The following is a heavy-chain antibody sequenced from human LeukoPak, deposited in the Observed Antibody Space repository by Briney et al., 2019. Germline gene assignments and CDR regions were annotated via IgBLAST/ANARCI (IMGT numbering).Heavy chain of an antibody. V-gene: IGHV1-2*02. J-gene: IGHJ5*02. CDR2: INPNSGGT. D-gene: IGHD2-2*01. CDR3: ARHRYCSSTSCYRWFDP. Sequence: ASVKVSCKASGYTFTGYYMHWVRQAPGQGLEWMGWINPNSGGTNYAQKFQGRVTMTRDTSISTAYMELSRLRSDDTAVYYRARHRYCSSTSCYRWFDPWGQGTLVTVSS. CDR1: GYTFTGYY.